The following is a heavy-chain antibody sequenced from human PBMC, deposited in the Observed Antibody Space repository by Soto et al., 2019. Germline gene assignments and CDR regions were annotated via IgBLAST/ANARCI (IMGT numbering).Heavy chain of an antibody. D-gene: IGHD6-13*01. J-gene: IGHJ4*02. CDR1: GASISGFY. CDR3: ARESLAALDY. Sequence: SETLSLTCTVSGASISGFYWSWIRKSAGKGLEWIGRIYATGTTDYNPSLKSRVMMSVDTSKKQFSLKLRSVTAADTAVYYCARESLAALDYWGQGTLVTVSS. CDR2: IYATGTT. V-gene: IGHV4-4*07.